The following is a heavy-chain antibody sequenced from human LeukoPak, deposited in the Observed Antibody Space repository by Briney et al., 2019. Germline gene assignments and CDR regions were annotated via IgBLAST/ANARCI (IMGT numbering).Heavy chain of an antibody. V-gene: IGHV4-4*07. CDR2: IYTSGST. Sequence: SETLSLTCTVSGGSISSYYWSWIRQPAGKGLDWIGRIYTSGSTNYNPSVKSRVTMSVDTSKNQFSLRLSSVTAADTAVYYCARDSSGWYNWFDPWGQGTLVTVSS. CDR1: GGSISSYY. J-gene: IGHJ5*02. D-gene: IGHD6-19*01. CDR3: ARDSSGWYNWFDP.